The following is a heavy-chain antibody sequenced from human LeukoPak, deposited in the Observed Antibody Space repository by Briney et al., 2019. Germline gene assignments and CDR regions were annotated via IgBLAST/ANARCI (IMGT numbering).Heavy chain of an antibody. D-gene: IGHD3-10*01. V-gene: IGHV3-53*01. CDR1: GFTVSSNY. CDR3: ARDQGTYYYGSGSYYYGMDV. CDR2: IYSGGST. Sequence: GGSLRLSCAASGFTVSSNYMSWVRQAPGKGLEWVSVIYSGGSTYYADSVKGRFTISRDNSKNTLYLQMNSLRAEDTAVYYCARDQGTYYYGSGSYYYGMDVWGQGTTVTVSS. J-gene: IGHJ6*02.